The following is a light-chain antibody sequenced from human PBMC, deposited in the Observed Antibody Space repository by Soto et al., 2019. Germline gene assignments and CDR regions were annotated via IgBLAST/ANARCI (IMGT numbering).Light chain of an antibody. CDR2: DVS. CDR1: SSDVGSYNY. CDR3: ISYTTISTYV. V-gene: IGLV2-14*03. J-gene: IGLJ1*01. Sequence: QSALTQPASVSGSPGQSIAISCTGTSSDVGSYNYVSWYQHHPGKAPKVMIYDVSSRPSGVSNRFSGSKSGNTASLTISGLQAEDEADYYCISYTTISTYVFGPGTKLTVL.